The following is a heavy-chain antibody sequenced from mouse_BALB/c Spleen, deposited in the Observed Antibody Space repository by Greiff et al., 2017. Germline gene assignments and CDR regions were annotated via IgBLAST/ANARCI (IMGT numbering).Heavy chain of an antibody. CDR2: INPSNGGT. CDR1: GYTFTSYY. J-gene: IGHJ3*01. Sequence: VQLQQSGAELVKPGASVKLSCKASGYTFTSYYMYWVKQRPGQGLEWIGEINPSNGGTNFNEKFKSKATLTVDKSSSTANMQLSSLTSEDSAVYYCTRSRDGFLAYWGQGTLVTVSA. CDR3: TRSRDGFLAY. V-gene: IGHV1S81*02. D-gene: IGHD2-3*01.